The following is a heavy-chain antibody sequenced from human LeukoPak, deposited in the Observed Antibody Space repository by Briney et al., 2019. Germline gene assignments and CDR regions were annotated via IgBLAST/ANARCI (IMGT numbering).Heavy chain of an antibody. Sequence: ASVKVSCKASGYTFTSYDINWVRQATGQGLEWMGWMNPNSGNTGYAQKFQGRVTMTRNTSISTACMELSSLRSEDTAVYYCARGAFNYDYVWGSYRKNWFDPWGQGTLVTVSS. CDR2: MNPNSGNT. CDR3: ARGAFNYDYVWGSYRKNWFDP. CDR1: GYTFTSYD. D-gene: IGHD3-16*02. J-gene: IGHJ5*02. V-gene: IGHV1-8*01.